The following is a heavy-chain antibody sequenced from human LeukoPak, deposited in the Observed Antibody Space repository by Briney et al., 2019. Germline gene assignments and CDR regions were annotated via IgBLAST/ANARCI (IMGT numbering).Heavy chain of an antibody. J-gene: IGHJ5*02. Sequence: GASVKVSCKASGGTFSSYAISWVRQAPGQGLEWMGGIIPIFGTANYAQKFQGRVTITADESTSTAYMELSSLRSEDTAVYYCARDPPYCSGGSCWVDPWGQGTLVTVSS. CDR3: ARDPPYCSGGSCWVDP. D-gene: IGHD2-15*01. CDR1: GGTFSSYA. CDR2: IIPIFGTA. V-gene: IGHV1-69*13.